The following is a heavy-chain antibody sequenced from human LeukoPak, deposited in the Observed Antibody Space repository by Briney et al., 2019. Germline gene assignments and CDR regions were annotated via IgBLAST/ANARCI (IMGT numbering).Heavy chain of an antibody. CDR3: ARGGYDILTGSGDY. J-gene: IGHJ4*02. D-gene: IGHD3-9*01. CDR1: GYSISSGYY. CDR2: IYHSGST. V-gene: IGHV4-38-2*02. Sequence: PSETLSLTCTVSGYSISSGYYWGWIRQPPGEGLEWIGSIYHSGSTYYNPSLKSRVTISVDTSKNQFSLKLSSVTAADTAVYYCARGGYDILTGSGDYWGQGTLVTVSS.